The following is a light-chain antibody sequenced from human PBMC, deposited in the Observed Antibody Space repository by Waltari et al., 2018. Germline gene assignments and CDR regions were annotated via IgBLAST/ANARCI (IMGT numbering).Light chain of an antibody. Sequence: DIQMTQSPSTLSASVGDRVTITCRASQSISTWLAWDQQKPGKAPNLLIYKASSLERGVPSRFSGSGSGTEFTLTISSLQPDDFATFYCQQYNTYVTFGPGTKVDIK. CDR3: QQYNTYVT. V-gene: IGKV1-5*03. J-gene: IGKJ3*01. CDR2: KAS. CDR1: QSISTW.